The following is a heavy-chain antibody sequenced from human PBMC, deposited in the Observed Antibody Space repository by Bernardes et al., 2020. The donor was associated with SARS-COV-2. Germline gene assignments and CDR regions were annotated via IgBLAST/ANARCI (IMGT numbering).Heavy chain of an antibody. Sequence: GGSLRLSCAASGFILSSYDMHWVRQATGKGLEWVSAIGTVGDTYYPGSVKGRFTISRENAKNSLYLQMNSLRAGDTAVCYCARVVPDYGSSAWNDALDVWGQGTPVTVSS. V-gene: IGHV3-13*04. D-gene: IGHD3-10*01. CDR1: GFILSSYD. CDR3: ARVVPDYGSSAWNDALDV. J-gene: IGHJ4*02. CDR2: IGTVGDT.